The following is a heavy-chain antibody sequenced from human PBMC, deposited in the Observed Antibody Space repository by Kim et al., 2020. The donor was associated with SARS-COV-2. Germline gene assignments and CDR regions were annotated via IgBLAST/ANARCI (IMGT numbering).Heavy chain of an antibody. V-gene: IGHV4-31*03. CDR2: IYYSGST. J-gene: IGHJ3*02. CDR3: ARPFYGDYGFGDAFDI. Sequence: SETLSLTCTVSGGSISSGGYYWSWIRQHPGKGLEWIGYIYYSGSTYYNPSLKSRVTISVDTSKNQFSLKLSSVTAADTAVYYCARPFYGDYGFGDAFDIWGQGTMVPVSS. CDR1: GGSISSGGYY. D-gene: IGHD4-17*01.